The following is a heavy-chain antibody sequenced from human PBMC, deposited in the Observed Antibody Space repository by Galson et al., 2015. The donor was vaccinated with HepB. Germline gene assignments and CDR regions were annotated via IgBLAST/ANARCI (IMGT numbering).Heavy chain of an antibody. J-gene: IGHJ4*01. CDR3: AKDPSGVVAAAIVDY. V-gene: IGHV3-23*01. D-gene: IGHD6-25*01. CDR2: ISGSGGST. Sequence: SLRLSCAASGFTFSSYAMSWVRQAPGKGLEWVSAISGSGGSTYYADSVKGRFTISRDNSKNTLYLQMNSLRAKDTAVYYCAKDPSGVVAAAIVDYWGQGPLVTVSS. CDR1: GFTFSSYA.